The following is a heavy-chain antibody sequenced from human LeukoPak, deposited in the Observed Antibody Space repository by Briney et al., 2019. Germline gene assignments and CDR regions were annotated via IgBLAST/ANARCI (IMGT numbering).Heavy chain of an antibody. CDR3: AREWDDDDPFDY. V-gene: IGHV3-48*02. CDR1: GFTLSIYS. D-gene: IGHD1-1*01. J-gene: IGHJ4*02. Sequence: GGSLRLSCAASGFTLSIYSMNWVRQAPGEGLEWVSYISSSSNTIYYADSVKGRFTLSRDNAKNSLYLQMNSLRHEDTAVYYRAREWDDDDPFDYWGQGTLVTVSS. CDR2: ISSSSNTI.